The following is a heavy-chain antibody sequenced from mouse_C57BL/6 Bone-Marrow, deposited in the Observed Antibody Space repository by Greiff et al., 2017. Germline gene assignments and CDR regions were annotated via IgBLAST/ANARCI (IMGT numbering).Heavy chain of an antibody. Sequence: QVQLQQSGAELARPGASVKLSCKASGYTFTSYGISWVKQRTGQGLEWIGEIYPRSGNTYYNEKFKGKATLTADKSSSTAYMELRSLTSEDSAVYFCARMRGIYYDYYWYFDVWGTGTTVTVSS. CDR2: IYPRSGNT. J-gene: IGHJ1*03. CDR3: ARMRGIYYDYYWYFDV. CDR1: GYTFTSYG. V-gene: IGHV1-81*01. D-gene: IGHD2-4*01.